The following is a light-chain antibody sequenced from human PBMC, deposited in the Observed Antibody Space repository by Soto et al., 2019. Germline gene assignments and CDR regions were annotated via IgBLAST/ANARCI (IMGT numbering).Light chain of an antibody. V-gene: IGKV3-11*01. CDR2: DVF. J-gene: IGKJ4*01. CDR1: QSARSF. Sequence: EIVLTQSPAALSLSPGDRATLSCTASQSARSFLAWYKQKPGQAPRLLIYDVFNRATGIPARFSASGSGTDFTLTISSLEHEDSAVYSCQQRNSWPLTVGGGTKLE. CDR3: QQRNSWPLT.